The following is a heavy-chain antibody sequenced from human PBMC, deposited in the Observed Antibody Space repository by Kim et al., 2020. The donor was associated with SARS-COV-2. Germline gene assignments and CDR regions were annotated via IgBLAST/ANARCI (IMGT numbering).Heavy chain of an antibody. CDR1: GFTFSSYG. CDR3: AKEFYSSSWSGDY. CDR2: ISYVGSIK. D-gene: IGHD6-13*01. Sequence: GGSLRLSCAASGFTFSSYGMHWVRLAPGKGLVWLAVISYVGSIKYYADSVKGRFTISRDNSKNTLYLQMNSLRAEDTAVYYCAKEFYSSSWSGDYWGQGTLVTVSS. V-gene: IGHV3-30*18. J-gene: IGHJ4*02.